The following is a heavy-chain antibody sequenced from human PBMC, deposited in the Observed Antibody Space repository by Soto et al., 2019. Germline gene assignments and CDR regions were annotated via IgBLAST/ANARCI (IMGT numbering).Heavy chain of an antibody. Sequence: SETLSLTCTVSGGSISSGGYYWSWIRQHPGKGLEWIGYIYYSGSTYYNPSLKRPVNISVDTSNNQFSLKLSSVTAADTAVYYCARTNLYRTTTPLDYWGQGTLVTVYS. CDR2: IYYSGST. CDR3: ARTNLYRTTTPLDY. CDR1: GGSISSGGYY. D-gene: IGHD7-27*01. J-gene: IGHJ4*02. V-gene: IGHV4-31*01.